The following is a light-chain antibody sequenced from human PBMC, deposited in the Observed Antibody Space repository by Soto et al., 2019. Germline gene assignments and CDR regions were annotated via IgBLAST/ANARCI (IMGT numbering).Light chain of an antibody. Sequence: DIQMTQSPSTLSASVGDRVSITCRASQSISRQLAWYQQKPGKAPNLLIYQASNLETGVPSSFTGSGSGTEFTLTISSLQPYDLPTYYCLQYQSYWTFGQGTKVEV. J-gene: IGKJ1*01. CDR1: QSISRQ. CDR3: LQYQSYWT. CDR2: QAS. V-gene: IGKV1-5*03.